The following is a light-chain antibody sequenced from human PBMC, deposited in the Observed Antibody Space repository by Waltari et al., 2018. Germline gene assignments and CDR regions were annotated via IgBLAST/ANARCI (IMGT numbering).Light chain of an antibody. CDR1: STYVGGYDL. V-gene: IGLV2-18*01. CDR3: NLYAGSSTLGV. CDR2: DVS. J-gene: IGLJ3*02. Sequence: QSALTQPPSVSGSPGQSVTISCTGLSTYVGGYDLVSWYQQSPGTAPKRMLSDVSNRPSGVPDRFSGSKSGNTASLTISGLQAEDEADYYCNLYAGSSTLGVFGGGTKLTVL.